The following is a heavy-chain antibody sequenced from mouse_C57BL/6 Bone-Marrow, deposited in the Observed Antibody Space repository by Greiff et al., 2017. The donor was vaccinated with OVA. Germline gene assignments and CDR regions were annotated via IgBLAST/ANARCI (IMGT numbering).Heavy chain of an antibody. Sequence: VQVVESGPGLVAPSQSLCITCTVSGFSLTSYGVDWVRQSPGKGLEWLGVIWGVGSTNYNSALKSRLSISKDNSKSQVFLKMNSLQTDDTAMYYCASGRYFDVWGTGTTVTVSS. V-gene: IGHV2-6*01. CDR1: GFSLTSYG. J-gene: IGHJ1*03. CDR2: IWGVGST. CDR3: ASGRYFDV.